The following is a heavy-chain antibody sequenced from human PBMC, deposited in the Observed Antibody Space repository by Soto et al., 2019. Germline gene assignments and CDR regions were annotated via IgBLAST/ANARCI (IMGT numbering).Heavy chain of an antibody. CDR2: IYHSGST. V-gene: IGHV4-30-2*01. CDR3: GRGGDIWTGPIDY. CDR1: GASISSGGYS. D-gene: IGHD3-9*01. J-gene: IGHJ4*02. Sequence: QLQLQESGSGLVKPSQTLSLTCAVSGASISSGGYSWSWIRQPPGKGLEWIGYIYHSGSTYYNPSLKSRVNISVDRAKNQFSLKLSSVAAADTAVYYCGRGGDIWTGPIDYLGQGTLVTVSS.